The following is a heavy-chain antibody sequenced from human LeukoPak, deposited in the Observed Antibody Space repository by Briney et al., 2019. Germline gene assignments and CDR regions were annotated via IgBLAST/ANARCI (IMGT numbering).Heavy chain of an antibody. CDR2: IRYDGSNK. CDR3: AKEERILAADFYYYYYMDV. CDR1: GFTLSNAW. D-gene: IGHD6-25*01. J-gene: IGHJ6*03. Sequence: GGSLRLSCAASGFTLSNAWMNWVRQAPGKGLEWVAFIRYDGSNKYYADSVKGRFTISRDNSKNTLYLQMNSLRAEDTAVYYCAKEERILAADFYYYYYMDVWGKGTTVTISS. V-gene: IGHV3-30*02.